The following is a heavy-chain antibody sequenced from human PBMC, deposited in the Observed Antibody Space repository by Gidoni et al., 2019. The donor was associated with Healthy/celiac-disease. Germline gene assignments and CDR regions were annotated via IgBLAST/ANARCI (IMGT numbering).Heavy chain of an antibody. CDR1: GGSFRGYY. CDR3: ARDLRLDY. CDR2: INHSGST. J-gene: IGHJ4*02. Sequence: QIQHQRWCAGLLKPSETLSLPCAVYGGSFRGYYWSWIRQPPGKGLEWIGEINHSGSTNYNPSLKSRVTISVDTSKNQFSLKLSSVTAADTAVYYCARDLRLDYWGQGTLVTVSS. V-gene: IGHV4-34*01.